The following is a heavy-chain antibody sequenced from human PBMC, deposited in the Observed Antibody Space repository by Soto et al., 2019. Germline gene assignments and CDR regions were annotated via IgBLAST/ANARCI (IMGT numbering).Heavy chain of an antibody. D-gene: IGHD6-6*01. CDR2: IYPGDSDT. CDR1: GYSFTSYW. Sequence: PGESLKISCKACGYSFTSYWIGWLRQIPGKGLEWMGIIYPGDSDTRYSPSFQGQVTISADKSISTAYLQWSSLKASDTAMYYCASSSADAFDIWGQGTMVTVSS. J-gene: IGHJ3*02. V-gene: IGHV5-51*01. CDR3: ASSSADAFDI.